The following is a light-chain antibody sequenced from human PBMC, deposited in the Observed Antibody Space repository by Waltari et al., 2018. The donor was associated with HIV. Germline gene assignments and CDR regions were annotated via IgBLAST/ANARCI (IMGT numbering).Light chain of an antibody. J-gene: IGLJ3*02. Sequence: QSVLTQPPSASGTPGQRVTISCSGSSSNIGSNYVYWYQHLPGTAPKLLIYMNNQRPSGVPDRFSGSKSGTSASLAISGLRSEDEADYYCAAGDASLSAWVFGGGTKLTVL. CDR2: MNN. CDR3: AAGDASLSAWV. CDR1: SSNIGSNY. V-gene: IGLV1-47*01.